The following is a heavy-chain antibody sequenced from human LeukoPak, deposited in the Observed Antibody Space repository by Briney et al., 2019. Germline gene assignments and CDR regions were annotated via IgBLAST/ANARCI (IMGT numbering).Heavy chain of an antibody. Sequence: PGGSLRLSCAASGFTFSTYAMSWVRQAPGKGLEWVSAIGGSGGSLYYADSVRGRFTISRDNSKNTLYLQMDSLRAEDTAVYYCAKVGSAWSNWFDPWGQGTLVTVSS. CDR2: IGGSGGSL. J-gene: IGHJ5*02. CDR3: AKVGSAWSNWFDP. CDR1: GFTFSTYA. D-gene: IGHD6-19*01. V-gene: IGHV3-23*01.